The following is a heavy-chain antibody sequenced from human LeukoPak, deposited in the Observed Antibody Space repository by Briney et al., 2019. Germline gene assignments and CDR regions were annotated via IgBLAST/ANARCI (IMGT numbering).Heavy chain of an antibody. J-gene: IGHJ4*02. Sequence: GGSLRLSCAASGFTFSSYSMNWVRQAPGKGLEWVGRIKSKGSGGTTAYATPVRGRFTISRDDSKNMVYLQMNSLRTEDTAMYYCSWDTSGYYLFSHWGQGSLVTVSS. D-gene: IGHD3-22*01. V-gene: IGHV3-15*01. CDR1: GFTFSSYS. CDR2: IKSKGSGGTT. CDR3: SWDTSGYYLFSH.